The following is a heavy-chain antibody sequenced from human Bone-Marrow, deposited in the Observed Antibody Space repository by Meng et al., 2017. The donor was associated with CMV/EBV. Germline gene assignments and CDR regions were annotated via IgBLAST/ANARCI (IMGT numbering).Heavy chain of an antibody. J-gene: IGHJ5*02. CDR3: AKDSFYYYGGNWFDP. D-gene: IGHD3-22*01. CDR1: GFTFSSYG. V-gene: IGHV3-30*02. Sequence: GGSLRLSCAASGFTFSSYGMHWVRQAPGKGLEWVAFIRYDGSNKYYADSVKGRFTISRDNSKNTLYLQMNSLRAEDTAVYYCAKDSFYYYGGNWFDPWGQGTLVTGSS. CDR2: IRYDGSNK.